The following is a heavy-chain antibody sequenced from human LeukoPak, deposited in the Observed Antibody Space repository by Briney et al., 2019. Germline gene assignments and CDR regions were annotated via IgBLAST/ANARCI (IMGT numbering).Heavy chain of an antibody. D-gene: IGHD6-6*01. J-gene: IGHJ4*02. V-gene: IGHV4-34*01. Sequence: SETLSLTCAAYGGSFSGYYWSWIRQPPGKGLEWIGEINHSGSTNYNPSLKSRVTISVDTSKNQFSLKLSSVTAADTAVYYCARPSRYSSSSGFGYWGQGTLVTVSS. CDR2: INHSGST. CDR1: GGSFSGYY. CDR3: ARPSRYSSSSGFGY.